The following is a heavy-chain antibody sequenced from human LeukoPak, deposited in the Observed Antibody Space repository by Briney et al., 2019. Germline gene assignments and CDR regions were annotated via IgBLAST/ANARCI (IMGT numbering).Heavy chain of an antibody. CDR3: ARVGYLGRGLGWFGP. CDR2: IYHSGST. D-gene: IGHD6-19*01. V-gene: IGHV4-4*02. CDR1: GGSISSINW. J-gene: IGHJ5*02. Sequence: SGTLSLTCAVSGGSISSINWWSCVRQPPGKGREWIGEIYHSGSTNHNPSLKRRVTISVDTSKNQFSLKLSSVTAADTAVYYCARVGYLGRGLGWFGPWGQGTLVTVSS.